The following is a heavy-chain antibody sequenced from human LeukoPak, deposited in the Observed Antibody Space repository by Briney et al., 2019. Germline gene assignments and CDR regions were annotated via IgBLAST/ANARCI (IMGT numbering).Heavy chain of an antibody. CDR2: IYYSGST. Sequence: PSQTLSLTCTVSGGSISSGGYYWSWIRQHPGKGLEWIGYIYYSGSTYYNPSLKSRVTISVGTSKNQFSLKLSSVTAADTAVYYCARGMAAVSLYYYYMDVWGKGTTVTVSS. CDR3: ARGMAAVSLYYYYMDV. D-gene: IGHD6-13*01. J-gene: IGHJ6*03. V-gene: IGHV4-31*03. CDR1: GGSISSGGYY.